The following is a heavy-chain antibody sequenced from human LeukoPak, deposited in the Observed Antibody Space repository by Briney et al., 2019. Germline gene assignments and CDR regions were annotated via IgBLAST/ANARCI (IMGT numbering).Heavy chain of an antibody. Sequence: ASVKLSCKASGYTFTSYGISWVRQAPGQGLEWMGWISAYNGNTNYAQKLQGRVTMTTDTSTSTAYMELRSLRSDDTAVYYCARANYYDSSGYYYGGYYYYMDVWGKGTTVTISS. J-gene: IGHJ6*03. CDR3: ARANYYDSSGYYYGGYYYYMDV. V-gene: IGHV1-18*01. CDR1: GYTFTSYG. D-gene: IGHD3-22*01. CDR2: ISAYNGNT.